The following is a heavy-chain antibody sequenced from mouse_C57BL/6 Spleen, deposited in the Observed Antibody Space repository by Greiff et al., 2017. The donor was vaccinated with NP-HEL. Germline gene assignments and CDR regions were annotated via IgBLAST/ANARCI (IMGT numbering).Heavy chain of an antibody. V-gene: IGHV5-17*01. Sequence: EVQRVESGGGLVKPGGSLKLSCAASGFTFSDYGMHWVRQAPEKGLEWVAYISSGSSTIYYADTVKGRFTISRDNAKNTLFLQMTILRSEDTAMYYCAKIYYDHDDYFDYWGQGTTLTVSS. CDR2: ISSGSSTI. D-gene: IGHD2-4*01. J-gene: IGHJ2*01. CDR1: GFTFSDYG. CDR3: AKIYYDHDDYFDY.